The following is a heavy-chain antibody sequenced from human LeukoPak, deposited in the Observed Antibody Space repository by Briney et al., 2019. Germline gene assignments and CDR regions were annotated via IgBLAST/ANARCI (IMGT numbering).Heavy chain of an antibody. CDR3: ARDREGTGTDFDY. CDR1: GGSISSSSYY. CDR2: IYYSGST. Sequence: SETLSLTCTVSGGSISSSSYYWGWIRQPPWKGLEWIGSIYYSGSTYYNPSLKSRVTISVDTSKNQFSLKLSSVTAADTAVYYWARDREGTGTDFDYWGQGTLVTVSS. J-gene: IGHJ4*02. D-gene: IGHD1-7*01. V-gene: IGHV4-39*07.